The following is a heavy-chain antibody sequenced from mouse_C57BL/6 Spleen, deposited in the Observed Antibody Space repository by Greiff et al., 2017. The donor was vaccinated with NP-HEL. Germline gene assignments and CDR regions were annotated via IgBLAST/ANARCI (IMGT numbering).Heavy chain of an antibody. CDR2: IYPSDSET. Sequence: QVQLQQPGAELVRPGSSVKLSCKASGYTFTSYWMDWVKQRPGQGLEWIGNIYPSDSETHYNQKFKDKATLTVDKYSSTAYMQLSSLTSEDSAVYYCARSDYGSPWLAYWGQGTLVTVSA. CDR3: ARSDYGSPWLAY. CDR1: GYTFTSYW. J-gene: IGHJ3*01. D-gene: IGHD1-1*01. V-gene: IGHV1-61*01.